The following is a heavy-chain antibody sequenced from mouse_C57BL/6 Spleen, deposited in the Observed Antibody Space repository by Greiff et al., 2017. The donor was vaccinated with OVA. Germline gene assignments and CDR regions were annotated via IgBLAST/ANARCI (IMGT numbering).Heavy chain of an antibody. CDR2: IYPGDGDP. CDR1: GYAFSSSW. V-gene: IGHV1-82*01. CDR3: ARSSALLTYYFDY. D-gene: IGHD2-10*01. Sequence: VQLQQSGPELVKPGASVKISCKASGYAFSSSWMNWVKQRPGKGLEWIGRIYPGDGDPNYNGKFKGKATLTADKSSSTAYMQLSSLTSEDSAVYFCARSSALLTYYFDYWGQGTTLTVSS. J-gene: IGHJ2*01.